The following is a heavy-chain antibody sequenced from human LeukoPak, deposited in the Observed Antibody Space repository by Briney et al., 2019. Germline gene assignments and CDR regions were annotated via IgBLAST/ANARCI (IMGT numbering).Heavy chain of an antibody. Sequence: PSETLSLTCTVSGGSISSSSYYWGWIRQPPGKGLEWIGSIYYSGSTYYNPSLKSRVTISVDTSKNQFSLKLRSVTAADTTIYYCARWRATVGDAFDIWGQGTMVIVSS. CDR2: IYYSGST. CDR3: ARWRATVGDAFDI. J-gene: IGHJ3*02. V-gene: IGHV4-39*01. D-gene: IGHD4-23*01. CDR1: GGSISSSSYY.